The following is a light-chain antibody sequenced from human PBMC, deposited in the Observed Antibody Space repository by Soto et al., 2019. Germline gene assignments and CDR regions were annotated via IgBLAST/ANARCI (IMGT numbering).Light chain of an antibody. V-gene: IGKV3-11*01. CDR1: QSVSTY. J-gene: IGKJ1*01. CDR3: QQRSNWPRT. Sequence: EIVLTQSPATLSLSPGERATLSCRASQSVSTYLAWFQQRPGQAPRLLIYDASNRATGIPARFSGSGSGTDFTLTISSLEPEDFAAYYCQQRSNWPRTFVQGTKVEIK. CDR2: DAS.